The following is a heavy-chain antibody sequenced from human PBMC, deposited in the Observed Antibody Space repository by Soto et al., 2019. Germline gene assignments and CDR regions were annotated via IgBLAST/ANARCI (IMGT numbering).Heavy chain of an antibody. V-gene: IGHV3-66*01. CDR2: IYSGGST. J-gene: IGHJ4*02. CDR1: GFTVSSNY. CDR3: ARELQWLVHSYFDY. D-gene: IGHD6-19*01. Sequence: GGSLRLSCAASGFTVSSNYMSWVRQAPGKGLEWVSVIYSGGSTYYADSVKGRFTISRDNSKNTLYLQMNSLRAEDTAVYYCARELQWLVHSYFDYWGQGTLVTVSS.